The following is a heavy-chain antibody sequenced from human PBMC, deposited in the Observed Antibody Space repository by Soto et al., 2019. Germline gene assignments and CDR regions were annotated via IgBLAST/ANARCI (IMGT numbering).Heavy chain of an antibody. CDR1: GFTFSSYG. V-gene: IGHV3-30*18. CDR2: ISYDGSNK. D-gene: IGHD3-10*01. J-gene: IGHJ4*02. CDR3: AKARMGAGVRGYFDY. Sequence: QVQLVESGGGVVQPGKYLRLSCAGSGFTFSSYGMDWVRQAPGKGLAWVAVISYDGSNKYYADSVKGRFTISRDNSKNTLYLQMSSLRADDTAVYYCAKARMGAGVRGYFDYWGQGTLVTVSS.